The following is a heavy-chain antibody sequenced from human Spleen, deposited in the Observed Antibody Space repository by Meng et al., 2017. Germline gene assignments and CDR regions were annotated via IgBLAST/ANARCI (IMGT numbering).Heavy chain of an antibody. CDR1: GGSITSYY. CDR3: ARGPTTMAHDFDY. J-gene: IGHJ4*02. Sequence: SETLSLTCTVSGGSITSYYWTWIRQPPGKGLEWIGYIYYSGSTNYNPSLKSRVTMSVDTSKNQFSLKLSSVTAADSAVYYCARGPTTMAHDFDYWGQGTLVTVSS. CDR2: IYYSGST. V-gene: IGHV4-59*12. D-gene: IGHD4-11*01.